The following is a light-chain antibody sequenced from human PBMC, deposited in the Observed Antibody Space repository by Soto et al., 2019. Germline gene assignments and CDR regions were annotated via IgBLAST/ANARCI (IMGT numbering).Light chain of an antibody. CDR1: SSNLGAGYD. CDR3: QAYDYSLTASV. J-gene: IGLJ3*02. CDR2: GNR. V-gene: IGLV1-40*01. Sequence: QSVLTQPPSVSGAPGQRVTLSCTGNSSNLGAGYDVHWYQQLPGAAPKLVIFGNRNRPSGVPERLSGSKSGTSASLTITGLQAEDEADYYCQAYDYSLTASVFGGGTKLTVL.